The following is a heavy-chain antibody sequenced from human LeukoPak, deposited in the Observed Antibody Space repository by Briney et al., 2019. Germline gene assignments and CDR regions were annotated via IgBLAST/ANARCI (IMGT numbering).Heavy chain of an antibody. D-gene: IGHD3-10*01. Sequence: GGSLRLSCAASGFTFSSYGMHWVRQAPGKGLEWVAFIRYDGSNKYYADSVKGRFTISRDNSKNTLYLQMNSLRAEDTAVYYCARDRYYGSGTSGDYWGQGTLVTVSS. CDR1: GFTFSSYG. CDR3: ARDRYYGSGTSGDY. V-gene: IGHV3-30*02. J-gene: IGHJ4*02. CDR2: IRYDGSNK.